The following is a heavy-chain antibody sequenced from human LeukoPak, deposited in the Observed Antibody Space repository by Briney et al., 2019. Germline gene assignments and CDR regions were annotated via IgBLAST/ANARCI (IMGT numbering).Heavy chain of an antibody. Sequence: SETLFLTCAVSGGSISSSNWWSWVRQPPGKGLEWIGEIYHSGSTNYNPSLKSRVTISVDKSKNQFSLKLSSVTAADTAVYYCARDPGPPYDYSELDYYMDVWGKGTTVTVSS. D-gene: IGHD4-11*01. V-gene: IGHV4-4*02. CDR2: IYHSGST. CDR1: GGSISSSNW. J-gene: IGHJ6*03. CDR3: ARDPGPPYDYSELDYYMDV.